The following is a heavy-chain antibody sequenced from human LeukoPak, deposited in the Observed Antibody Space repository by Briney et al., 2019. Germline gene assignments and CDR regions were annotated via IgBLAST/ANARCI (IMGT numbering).Heavy chain of an antibody. J-gene: IGHJ4*02. CDR3: AKGGTYYYDSSGYPDY. CDR1: GFTFSSCA. V-gene: IGHV3-23*01. Sequence: GGSLRLSCAASGFTFSSCAMSWVRQAPGKGLEWVSAISGSGGSTYYADSVKGRFTISRDNSKNTLYLQMNSLRAEDTAVYYCAKGGTYYYDSSGYPDYWGQGTLVTVSS. CDR2: ISGSGGST. D-gene: IGHD3-22*01.